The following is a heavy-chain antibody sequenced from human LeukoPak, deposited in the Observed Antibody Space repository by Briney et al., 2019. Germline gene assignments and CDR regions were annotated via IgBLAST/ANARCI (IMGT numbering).Heavy chain of an antibody. V-gene: IGHV4-39*01. CDR1: GGSISSTSYY. Sequence: SETLSLTCTVSGGSISSTSYYWGWIRQPPGKGLEWIGNIYYSGSTYYNPSLKSRVTISVDTSKNQFSLKLSSVTAADTAVYYCARSEYSYGADAFDIWGQGTMVTVSS. D-gene: IGHD5-18*01. CDR2: IYYSGST. J-gene: IGHJ3*02. CDR3: ARSEYSYGADAFDI.